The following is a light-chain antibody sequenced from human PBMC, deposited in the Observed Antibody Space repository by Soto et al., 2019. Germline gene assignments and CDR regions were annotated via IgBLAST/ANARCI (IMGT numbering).Light chain of an antibody. Sequence: DIQMTQSPSSLSASVGDRVTITCQASQDISNFLNWYQQKPGTAPKLLIYDASNLETGVPSRFSGSGSGTDIHFTISSLQPEDIASYYCQQYDNLPPFTFGPGTKVDIK. CDR1: QDISNF. CDR2: DAS. CDR3: QQYDNLPPFT. V-gene: IGKV1-33*01. J-gene: IGKJ3*01.